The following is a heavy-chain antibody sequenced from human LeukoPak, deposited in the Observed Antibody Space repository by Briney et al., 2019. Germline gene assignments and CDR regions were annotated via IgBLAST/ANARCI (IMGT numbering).Heavy chain of an antibody. J-gene: IGHJ4*02. V-gene: IGHV4-59*01. Sequence: SETLSLTCTVSGGSISSYYWSWIRQPPGKGLEWIGYIYYSGSTNYNPSLKGRVTISVDTSKNQFSLKLSSVTAADTAVYYCARDLGYCSGGSCYQSLGYWGQGTLVTVSS. CDR2: IYYSGST. CDR1: GGSISSYY. D-gene: IGHD2-15*01. CDR3: ARDLGYCSGGSCYQSLGY.